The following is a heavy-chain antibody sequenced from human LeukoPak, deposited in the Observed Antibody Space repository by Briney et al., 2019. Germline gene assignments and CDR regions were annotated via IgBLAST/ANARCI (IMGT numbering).Heavy chain of an antibody. Sequence: GESLKISCKDSGYSFSSYWNGWGLQMTGEDLEWMVGIYPDDSDTRYSPSLRGQVTFSADKSNNTASLKWTSLTASDTGVYYCARLPTSCAEWFDPWSQGTLVTVSS. CDR2: IYPDDSDT. J-gene: IGHJ5*02. CDR1: GYSFSSYW. V-gene: IGHV5-51*01. CDR3: ARLPTSCAEWFDP.